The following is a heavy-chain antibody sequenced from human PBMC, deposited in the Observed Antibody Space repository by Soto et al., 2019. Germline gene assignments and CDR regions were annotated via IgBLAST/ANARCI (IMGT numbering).Heavy chain of an antibody. Sequence: SETLSLTCAISGDSVSSNSAAWNWISQSPSRGLEWLGRTYYRSKWYNDYAVSVKSRITIHPDTSKNQFSLQLNSVTPEDTAVYYCARPPPKGTVTPDYFDYWGQGPLVTVSS. J-gene: IGHJ4*02. CDR1: GDSVSSNSAA. CDR3: ARPPPKGTVTPDYFDY. D-gene: IGHD4-17*01. V-gene: IGHV6-1*01. CDR2: TYYRSKWYN.